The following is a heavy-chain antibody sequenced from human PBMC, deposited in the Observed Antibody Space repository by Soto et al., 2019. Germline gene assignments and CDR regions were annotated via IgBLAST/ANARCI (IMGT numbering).Heavy chain of an antibody. J-gene: IGHJ4*02. CDR3: ARTCSGGTCSFDY. Sequence: GGSLRLSCVAAGFTISSNYMSWVRQAPGKGLEWVSVIYSGGSTYYADSVKGRFTISRDNSENTLYLQMNSLRAEDTAVYYCARTCSGGTCSFDYWGQGTPVTVSS. D-gene: IGHD2-15*01. CDR2: IYSGGST. V-gene: IGHV3-66*01. CDR1: GFTISSNY.